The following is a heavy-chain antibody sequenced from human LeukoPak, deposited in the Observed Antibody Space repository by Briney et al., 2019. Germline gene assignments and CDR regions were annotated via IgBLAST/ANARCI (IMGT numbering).Heavy chain of an antibody. CDR1: GYTFTGYY. CDR3: ARDPGSYYNSAGGFDY. Sequence: ASVKVSCKASGYTFTGYYMHWVRQAPGQGLEWMGWINPNSGGTNYAQKFQGRVTMTRDTSISTAYMELSRLRSDDTAVYYCARDPGSYYNSAGGFDYWGQGTLLIVS. J-gene: IGHJ4*02. V-gene: IGHV1-2*02. CDR2: INPNSGGT. D-gene: IGHD3-10*01.